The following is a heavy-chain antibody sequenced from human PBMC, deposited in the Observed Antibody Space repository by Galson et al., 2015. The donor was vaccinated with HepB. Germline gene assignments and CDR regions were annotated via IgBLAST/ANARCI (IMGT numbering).Heavy chain of an antibody. V-gene: IGHV3-23*01. D-gene: IGHD3-16*02. Sequence: SLRLSCAASGFTFSSYAMSWVRQAPGKGLEWVSAISGSGGSTYYADSVKGRFTISRDNSKNTLYLQMNSLRAEDTAVYYCAKDLGDYVWGSYRTATFDYWGQGTLVTVSS. CDR3: AKDLGDYVWGSYRTATFDY. J-gene: IGHJ4*02. CDR2: ISGSGGST. CDR1: GFTFSSYA.